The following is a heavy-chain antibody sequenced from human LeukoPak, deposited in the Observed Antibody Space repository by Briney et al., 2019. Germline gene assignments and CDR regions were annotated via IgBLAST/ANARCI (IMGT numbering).Heavy chain of an antibody. V-gene: IGHV3-74*01. J-gene: IGHJ1*01. CDR2: IDTDGSTT. Sequence: PGGSLRLSCAASGFTFSAYWMHWVRQAPGKGLVWVSRIDTDGSTTTYADSVEGRFTISRDNAKNTLYLQMNSLRAEDTAVYYCARDMGSSGWSQYFQHWGQGTLVTVSS. CDR3: ARDMGSSGWSQYFQH. D-gene: IGHD6-19*01. CDR1: GFTFSAYW.